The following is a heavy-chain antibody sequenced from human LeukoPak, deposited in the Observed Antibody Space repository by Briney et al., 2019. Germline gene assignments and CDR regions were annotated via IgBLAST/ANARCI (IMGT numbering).Heavy chain of an antibody. V-gene: IGHV3-48*03. CDR3: ARDPPGRGAYYSDY. J-gene: IGHJ4*02. CDR1: GFTFSSYE. Sequence: PGGSLRLSCAASGFTFSSYEMNWVRQAPGKGLEWLSYITSSGTTTHYADSVTGRFTISRDNSKNTLYLQLNSLTSEDTAVYFCARDPPGRGAYYSDYWGQGTLVTVSS. CDR2: ITSSGTTT. D-gene: IGHD3-16*01.